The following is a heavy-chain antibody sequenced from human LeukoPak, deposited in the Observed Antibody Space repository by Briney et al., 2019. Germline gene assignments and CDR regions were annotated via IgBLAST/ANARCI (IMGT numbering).Heavy chain of an antibody. J-gene: IGHJ4*02. CDR3: ARNRWSGSYFGAFDY. Sequence: ASVKVSCKASGYTFTSYYMHWVRQAPGQGLEWMGIINPSGGSTSYAQKFQGRVTMTRDTSTSTVYMELSSLRSEDTAVYYCARNRWSGSYFGAFDYWGQGTLVTVSS. D-gene: IGHD1-26*01. CDR1: GYTFTSYY. V-gene: IGHV1-46*01. CDR2: INPSGGST.